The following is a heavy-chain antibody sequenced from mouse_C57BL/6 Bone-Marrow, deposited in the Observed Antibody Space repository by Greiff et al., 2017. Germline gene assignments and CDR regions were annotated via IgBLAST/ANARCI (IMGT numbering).Heavy chain of an antibody. Sequence: QVQLQQPGAELVKPGASVKLSCKASGYTFTSYWMHWVKQRPGQGLEWIGKLYPNSGSTNYNEKFKSKDTLTVDKSSSTAYMQLSSLTSEDSAVYCGARYGSRQVYAIDYWGQGTSVTVSS. CDR3: ARYGSRQVYAIDY. D-gene: IGHD1-1*02. V-gene: IGHV1-64*01. CDR1: GYTFTSYW. J-gene: IGHJ4*01. CDR2: LYPNSGST.